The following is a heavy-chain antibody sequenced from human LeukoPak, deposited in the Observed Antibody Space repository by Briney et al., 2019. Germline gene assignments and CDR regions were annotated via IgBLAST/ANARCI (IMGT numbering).Heavy chain of an antibody. Sequence: SETLSLTCTVSGGPISNYYWSWIRQPPGKGLEWIGCFYRSGSTNFNPSLTSRVTTSVDTSKNQFSLRLSSVTAADTAVYYCASTQQWLAFDYWGQGILVTVSS. J-gene: IGHJ4*02. D-gene: IGHD6-19*01. CDR1: GGPISNYY. CDR3: ASTQQWLAFDY. V-gene: IGHV4-59*01. CDR2: FYRSGST.